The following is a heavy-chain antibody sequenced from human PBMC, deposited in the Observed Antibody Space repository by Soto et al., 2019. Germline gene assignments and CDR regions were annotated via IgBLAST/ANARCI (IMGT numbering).Heavy chain of an antibody. Sequence: GASVKVSCKASGYTFTSYAMHWVRQAPGQRLEWMGWTNAGNGNTNYAQKLQGRVTMTTDTSTSTAYMELRSLISDDTAVYYCARDLGQQLVDYWGQGTLVTVSS. J-gene: IGHJ4*02. V-gene: IGHV1-3*01. CDR1: GYTFTSYA. CDR3: ARDLGQQLVDY. D-gene: IGHD6-13*01. CDR2: TNAGNGNT.